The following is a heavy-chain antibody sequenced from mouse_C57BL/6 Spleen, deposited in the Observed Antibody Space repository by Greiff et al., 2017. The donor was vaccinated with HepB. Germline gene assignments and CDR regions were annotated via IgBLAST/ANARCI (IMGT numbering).Heavy chain of an antibody. CDR1: GFNIKNTY. CDR3: ARSEDYDYDDAMDY. J-gene: IGHJ4*01. V-gene: IGHV14-3*01. D-gene: IGHD2-4*01. Sequence: DVQLVESVAELVRPGASVKLSCTASGFNIKNTYMHWVKQRPEQGLEWIGRIDPANGNTKYAPKFQGKATITADTSSNTAYLQLSSLTSEDTAIYYWARSEDYDYDDAMDYWGQGTSVTVSS. CDR2: IDPANGNT.